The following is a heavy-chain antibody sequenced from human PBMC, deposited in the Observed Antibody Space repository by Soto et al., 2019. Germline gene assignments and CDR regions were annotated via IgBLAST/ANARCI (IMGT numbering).Heavy chain of an antibody. CDR3: AAAPLGGFFN. Sequence: SVKVSCKASGFTFTSSAVQWVRQARGQRLEWIGWIVVGSGNTNYAQKFQERVTITRDMSTSTAYMELSSLRSEDTSVYYCAAAPLGGFFNSGQVTPLSVTS. J-gene: IGHJ4*02. D-gene: IGHD1-26*01. CDR2: IVVGSGNT. V-gene: IGHV1-58*01. CDR1: GFTFTSSA.